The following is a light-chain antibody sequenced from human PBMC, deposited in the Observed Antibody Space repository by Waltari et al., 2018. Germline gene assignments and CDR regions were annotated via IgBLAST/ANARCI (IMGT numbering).Light chain of an antibody. CDR1: HIGGKS. V-gene: IGLV3-21*04. CDR3: QVWDNSRDQVVFGPGRLV. CDR2: HEK. J-gene: IGLJ1*01. Sequence: YVVTQPPSVSVAPGPTAKITCGGNHIGGKSVHRYQQRTGQAPVLVIHHEKDRPAGIPERFSGSNSRNTATLTISRVEAGDEADYYCQVWDNSRDQVVFGPGRLVFGSGTKVTVL.